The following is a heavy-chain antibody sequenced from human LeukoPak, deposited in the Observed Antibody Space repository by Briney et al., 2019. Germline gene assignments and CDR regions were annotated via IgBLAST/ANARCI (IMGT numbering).Heavy chain of an antibody. CDR2: IKQDGSEK. V-gene: IGHV3-7*01. D-gene: IGHD4-11*01. Sequence: GGSLRLSCAASGFTFSNYWMSWVRQAPGKGLEWVASIKQDGSEKYYVDSVKGRFTISRDNAKNSLYLQMNSLRAEDTAVYYCARDKGTVTIFDCWGQGTLVTVSS. J-gene: IGHJ4*02. CDR1: GFTFSNYW. CDR3: ARDKGTVTIFDC.